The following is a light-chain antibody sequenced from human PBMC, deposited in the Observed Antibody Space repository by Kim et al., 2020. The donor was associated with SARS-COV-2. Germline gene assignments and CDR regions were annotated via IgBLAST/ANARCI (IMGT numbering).Light chain of an antibody. Sequence: DIQMTQSPSSLSASVGDRVTITCRASQSISSYLNWYQQKPGKAPNLLIYAASTLHSGVPSRFSGSGSGTDFTLTISSVQPEDVGTYYCQQGYSTFGRGTKLEI. CDR3: QQGYST. CDR1: QSISSY. CDR2: AAS. V-gene: IGKV1-39*01. J-gene: IGKJ2*01.